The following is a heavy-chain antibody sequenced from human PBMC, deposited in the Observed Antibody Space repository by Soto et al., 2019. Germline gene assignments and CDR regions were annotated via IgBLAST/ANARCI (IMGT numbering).Heavy chain of an antibody. CDR2: INHSGST. Sequence: PSETLSLTCIVYGESFSGSYWSWIRQPPGKGLEWIGEINHSGSTNYNPSLKSRVTISVDTSKNQFSLKLNSVTAADTAVYYCARSGLSDYWGQGTLVTVSS. D-gene: IGHD5-12*01. J-gene: IGHJ4*02. CDR3: ARSGLSDY. CDR1: GESFSGSY. V-gene: IGHV4-34*01.